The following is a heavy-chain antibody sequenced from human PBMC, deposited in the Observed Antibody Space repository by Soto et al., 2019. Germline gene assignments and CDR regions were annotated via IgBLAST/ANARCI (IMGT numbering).Heavy chain of an antibody. J-gene: IGHJ6*02. D-gene: IGHD3-3*01. CDR3: ARESGHLRYYGMDV. CDR2: INPNSGGT. CDR1: GYTFTGYY. V-gene: IGHV1-2*02. Sequence: ASVKVSCKASGYTFTGYYMLWVRQAPGQGLEWMGWINPNSGGTNYAQKFQGRVTMTRDTSISTAYMELSRLRSDDTAVYYCARESGHLRYYGMDVWGQGTTVTVSS.